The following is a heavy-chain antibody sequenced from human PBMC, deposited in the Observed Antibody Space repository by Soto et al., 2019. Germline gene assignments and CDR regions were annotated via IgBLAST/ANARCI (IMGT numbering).Heavy chain of an antibody. CDR1: GFTVSSNY. V-gene: IGHV3-53*01. Sequence: EVQLVESGGGLIQPGGSLRLSCAASGFTVSSNYMSWVHPAPGKGLEWVSVIYSGGSTYYADSVKGRFTISRDNSKNPLYLQMNSLRAEDTAVYYCARDRVESGYPEYFQHWGQGTLVTVSS. D-gene: IGHD3-22*01. J-gene: IGHJ1*01. CDR2: IYSGGST. CDR3: ARDRVESGYPEYFQH.